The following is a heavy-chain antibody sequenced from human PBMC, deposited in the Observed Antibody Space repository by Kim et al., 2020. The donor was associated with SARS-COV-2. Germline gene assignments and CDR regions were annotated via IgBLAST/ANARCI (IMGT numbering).Heavy chain of an antibody. V-gene: IGHV3-30*04. CDR2: ISYDGSNK. Sequence: GGSLRLSCAASGFTFSSYAMHWVRQAPGKGLEWVAVISYDGSNKYYADSVKGRFTISRDNSKNTLYLQMNSLRAEDTAVYYCARGTYNAGRKGGAFDIWGQGTMVTVSS. D-gene: IGHD1-20*01. J-gene: IGHJ3*02. CDR3: ARGTYNAGRKGGAFDI. CDR1: GFTFSSYA.